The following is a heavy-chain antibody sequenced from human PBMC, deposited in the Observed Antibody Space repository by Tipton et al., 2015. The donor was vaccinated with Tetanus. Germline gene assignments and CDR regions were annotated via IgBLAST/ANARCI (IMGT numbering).Heavy chain of an antibody. D-gene: IGHD1-1*01. V-gene: IGHV4-39*01. Sequence: TLSLTCTVSGGSFSSSNDYWAWIRQPPGKGLEWVGSIYYGGSTYFNPSLRSRGTISIDTSRNQFSLQLSSVTAADTALYFCARRAGTSRFDYWGQGTLVTVSS. J-gene: IGHJ4*02. CDR2: IYYGGST. CDR3: ARRAGTSRFDY. CDR1: GGSFSSSNDY.